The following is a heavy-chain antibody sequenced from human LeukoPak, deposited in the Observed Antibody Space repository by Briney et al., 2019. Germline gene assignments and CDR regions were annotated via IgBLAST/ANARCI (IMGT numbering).Heavy chain of an antibody. J-gene: IGHJ4*02. CDR1: GFTFSSHW. D-gene: IGHD3-22*01. CDR3: ARGGTELVIPTY. V-gene: IGHV3-7*01. CDR2: IKQDGSEK. Sequence: GGSLRLSCAASGFTFSSHWMSWVRQAPGKGLEWVANIKQDGSEKYYVDSVKGRFTISRDNAKNLLYLQMNSLGAEDTAVYYCARGGTELVIPTYWGQGILVTVS.